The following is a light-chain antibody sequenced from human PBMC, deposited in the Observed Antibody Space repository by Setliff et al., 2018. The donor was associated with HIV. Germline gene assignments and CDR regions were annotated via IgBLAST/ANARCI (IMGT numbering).Light chain of an antibody. CDR2: EVS. CDR3: TSYSSRSTPYV. CDR1: SSDVGGFNY. J-gene: IGLJ1*01. V-gene: IGLV2-14*01. Sequence: QSALAQPVSVSGSPGQSITISCTGTSSDVGGFNYVSWYQHHPGKAPKLMIYEVSNRPSGVSNRFSGSKSDNTASLTISGLQAEDEADYYCTSYSSRSTPYVFGTGTKVTVL.